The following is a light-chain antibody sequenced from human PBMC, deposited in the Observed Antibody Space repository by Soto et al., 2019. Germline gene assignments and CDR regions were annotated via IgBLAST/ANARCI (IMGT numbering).Light chain of an antibody. Sequence: QSALTQPASLSGSPGQSITISCTGTSSDVGGYNYVSWYQQHPGKAPKLMIYEVSNRPSGVSNRFSGSKSGNTAFLTISGLQAEDEADYYCSSYTSSSTPRVFGGGTKLTVL. V-gene: IGLV2-14*01. J-gene: IGLJ3*02. CDR3: SSYTSSSTPRV. CDR1: SSDVGGYNY. CDR2: EVS.